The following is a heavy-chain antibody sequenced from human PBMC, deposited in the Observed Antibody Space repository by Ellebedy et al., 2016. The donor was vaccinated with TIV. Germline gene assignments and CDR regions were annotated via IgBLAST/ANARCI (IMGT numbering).Heavy chain of an antibody. D-gene: IGHD6-19*01. CDR1: GASITSYY. J-gene: IGHJ4*02. V-gene: IGHV4-59*01. CDR3: AREARIAVAGTAGFDY. CDR2: IFYSWHT. Sequence: MPSETLSLTCTVSGASITSYYWNWIRQPPGKGLEWIAYIFYSWHTNYNPSLKSRVPISVDTSKNQFSLKLNSVTAADTAVYYCAREARIAVAGTAGFDYWGQGTLVTVSS.